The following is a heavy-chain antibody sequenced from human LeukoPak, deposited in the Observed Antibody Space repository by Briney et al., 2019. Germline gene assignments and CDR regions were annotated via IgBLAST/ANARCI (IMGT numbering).Heavy chain of an antibody. J-gene: IGHJ4*02. Sequence: GASVRVSCKASGDTFTNYYIHGGRQAPGGGLVGMGIINPSGGSTSYAQRFQGRVTMTSDTSTSTVYMDLSSLTSEDTAVYYCARGGRAGVVWGYSDYWGQGTLVTVSS. D-gene: IGHD6-13*01. CDR2: INPSGGST. CDR1: GDTFTNYY. V-gene: IGHV1-46*01. CDR3: ARGGRAGVVWGYSDY.